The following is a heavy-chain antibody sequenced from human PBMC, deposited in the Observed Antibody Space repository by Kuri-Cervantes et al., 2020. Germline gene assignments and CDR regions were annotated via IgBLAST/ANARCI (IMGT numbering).Heavy chain of an antibody. J-gene: IGHJ4*02. CDR2: INTNGGAT. CDR1: GFTFSSHA. CDR3: AKEVTRGTQGLGLLES. D-gene: IGHD1-7*01. V-gene: IGHV3-23*01. Sequence: GESLKISCAASGFTFSSHAMSWVRRAPGKGLEWVSAINTNGGATFYADSVRGRFTISRDNSRDTLYLQMNSLRVGDTAIYYCAKEVTRGTQGLGLLESWGQGTLVTVSS.